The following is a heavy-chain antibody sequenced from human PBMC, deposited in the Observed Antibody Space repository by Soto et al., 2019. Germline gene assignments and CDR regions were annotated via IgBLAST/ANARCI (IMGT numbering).Heavy chain of an antibody. CDR2: ISGYNGDT. CDR3: ARDRSRTSIYYYYGMDV. CDR1: GFTFNRYG. D-gene: IGHD2-2*01. Sequence: QDQLVQSGAEVKKPGASVMVSCKAAGFTFNRYGISWVRQAPGQGLEWMGWISGYNGDTNYAQKFQGRVTLTTDTSTSTAYMELRSLKSDDTAVYYCARDRSRTSIYYYYGMDVWGQGTTVTDSS. J-gene: IGHJ6*02. V-gene: IGHV1-18*04.